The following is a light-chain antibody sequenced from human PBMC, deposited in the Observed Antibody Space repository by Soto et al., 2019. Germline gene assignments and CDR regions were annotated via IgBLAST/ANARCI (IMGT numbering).Light chain of an antibody. CDR3: VQHNSYPRT. CDR1: QGMSND. V-gene: IGKV1-17*02. Sequence: DIQMTQSPSSLSASVGDRVTITCRASQGMSNDLGWYQQKPGKAPKRLIYAASSLESAVPSRFSGSGSWTEVTLTISYLQLDEFATYYGVQHNSYPRTFGQGTKVESK. CDR2: AAS. J-gene: IGKJ1*01.